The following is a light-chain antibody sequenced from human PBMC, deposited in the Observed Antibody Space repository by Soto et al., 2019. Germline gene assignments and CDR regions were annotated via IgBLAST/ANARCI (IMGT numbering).Light chain of an antibody. J-gene: IGKJ1*01. CDR3: MQALQTPRT. CDR2: LGS. CDR1: QSLLHSNGYNY. V-gene: IGKV2-28*01. Sequence: DIVMTQSPLSMPVTPGEPASISCRSSQSLLHSNGYNYLDWYLQKPGQSPQLLIYLGSNRSSGVPDRFSGSGSGTDFTLKIRRVEAEDVGVYYCMQALQTPRTFGQGNKVEIK.